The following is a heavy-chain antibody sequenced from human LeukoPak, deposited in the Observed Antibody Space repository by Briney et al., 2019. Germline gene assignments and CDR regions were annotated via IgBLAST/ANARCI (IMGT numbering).Heavy chain of an antibody. V-gene: IGHV3-21*01. J-gene: IGHJ4*02. Sequence: GGSLRLSCAASGFTFSSCSMNWVRQAPGKGLEWVSTITNSGDYIFFADSVKGRFTISRDNAKNSLYLQMNSLRADDTAVYFCASDEYGDPLGYWGQGTPVTVSS. CDR2: ITNSGDYI. D-gene: IGHD4-17*01. CDR3: ASDEYGDPLGY. CDR1: GFTFSSCS.